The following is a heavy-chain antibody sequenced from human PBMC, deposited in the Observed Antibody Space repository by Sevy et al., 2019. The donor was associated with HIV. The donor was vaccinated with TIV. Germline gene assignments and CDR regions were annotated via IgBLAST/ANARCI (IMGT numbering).Heavy chain of an antibody. CDR2: INHSGST. CDR3: ARTRYITMIGYYFDY. Sequence: SETLSLTCAVYGGSFSGYYWSWIRQPPGKGLEWIGEINHSGSTNYNPSLKSRVTKSVDTSKNQFSLKVSSVTAADTAVYYCARTRYITMIGYYFDYWGQGTLVTVSS. D-gene: IGHD3-22*01. J-gene: IGHJ4*02. V-gene: IGHV4-34*01. CDR1: GGSFSGYY.